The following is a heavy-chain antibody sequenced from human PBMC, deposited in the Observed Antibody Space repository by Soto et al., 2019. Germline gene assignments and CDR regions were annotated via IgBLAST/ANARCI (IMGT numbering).Heavy chain of an antibody. CDR3: SRPGYSNYDSDY. V-gene: IGHV3-73*02. J-gene: IGHJ4*02. CDR2: IRSRSNGYAT. CDR1: GFTLSGSV. Sequence: EVQLVESGGGLVQPGGSRKLACAASGFTLSGSVIYWVRQPSGKGLEWVGRIRSRSNGYATAYAASVRGRFTISRDDSKNTAYLQMNRLQTEDTAVYYCSRPGYSNYDSDYLGQGTLVTVS. D-gene: IGHD5-12*01.